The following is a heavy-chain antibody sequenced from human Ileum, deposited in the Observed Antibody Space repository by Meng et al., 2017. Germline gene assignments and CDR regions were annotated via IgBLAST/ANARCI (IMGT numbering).Heavy chain of an antibody. CDR2: IYHSGST. CDR3: AHIFDS. J-gene: IGHJ4*02. CDR1: GGSSSNSSW. Sequence: QVQPQEAGAGLLQPSVTLSLPCAVSGGSSSNSSWWSWVRQPPGKGLEWIGQIYHSGSTNYNPSLTSRVTISVDKSRNQFSLKLSSVTAADTAVYYCAHIFDSWGQGTLVTVSS. V-gene: IGHV4-4*02.